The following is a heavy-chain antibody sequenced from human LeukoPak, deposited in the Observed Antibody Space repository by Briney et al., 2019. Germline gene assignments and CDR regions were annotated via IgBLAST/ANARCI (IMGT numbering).Heavy chain of an antibody. CDR3: ARGSRTWSGSYYLY. Sequence: GASVKVSCKASGYTFTSYGISWVRQAPGQGLEWMGWINPNSGGTNYAQKFQGRVTVTRDTSISTAYMELSRLRSDDTAVYYCARGSRTWSGSYYLYWGQGTLVTVSS. CDR1: GYTFTSYG. V-gene: IGHV1-2*02. D-gene: IGHD1-26*01. J-gene: IGHJ4*02. CDR2: INPNSGGT.